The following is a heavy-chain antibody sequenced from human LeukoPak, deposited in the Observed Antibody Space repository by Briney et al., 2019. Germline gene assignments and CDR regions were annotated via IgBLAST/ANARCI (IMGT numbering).Heavy chain of an antibody. D-gene: IGHD3-22*01. Sequence: VKVSCKASGFTFTSSAIQWVRQARGQRLEWIGWIVVGSGNTNYAQKFQERITITRDMSTSTAYMELSSLRSEDTAVYYCAAGYNNYDSRRPSFDYWGQGTLVTVSS. J-gene: IGHJ4*02. CDR2: IVVGSGNT. CDR3: AAGYNNYDSRRPSFDY. V-gene: IGHV1-58*02. CDR1: GFTFTSSA.